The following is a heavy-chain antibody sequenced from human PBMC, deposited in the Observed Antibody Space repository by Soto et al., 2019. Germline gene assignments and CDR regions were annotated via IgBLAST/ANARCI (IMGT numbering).Heavy chain of an antibody. J-gene: IGHJ6*02. Sequence: SETLSLTCAVYGGSFGAYYWSWIRQPPGKGLEWIGEIVHTGSTNYNPSLKSRVTISVDTSKNQFSLKLSSVTAADTAMYYCARVTPHYYYDRSGPSFGMDVWGQGTTVTVSS. CDR2: IVHTGST. CDR3: ARVTPHYYYDRSGPSFGMDV. V-gene: IGHV4-34*12. D-gene: IGHD3-22*01. CDR1: GGSFGAYY.